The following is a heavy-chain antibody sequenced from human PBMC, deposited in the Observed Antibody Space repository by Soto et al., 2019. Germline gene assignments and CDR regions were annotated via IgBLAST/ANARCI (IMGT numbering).Heavy chain of an antibody. CDR3: AHPRGYGVFDAVDI. Sequence: GGSLRLSCAASGFMFDKYAMNWVRQAPGKGLEWVSLISGNGDTTDYTESVRGRFTISRDNSINTLYLHMRSLRPEDTAMYFCAHPRGYGVFDAVDIWGQGTMVTVSS. J-gene: IGHJ3*02. V-gene: IGHV3-23*01. CDR1: GFMFDKYA. CDR2: ISGNGDTT. D-gene: IGHD4-17*01.